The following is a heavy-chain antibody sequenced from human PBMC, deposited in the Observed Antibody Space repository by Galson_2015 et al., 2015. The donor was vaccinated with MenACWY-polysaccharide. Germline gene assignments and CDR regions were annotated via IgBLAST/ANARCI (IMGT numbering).Heavy chain of an antibody. V-gene: IGHV3-74*01. CDR2: ISTDGSFT. CDR3: AHFGPDWELSQ. D-gene: IGHD1-7*01. Sequence: SLRLSCAGSAFTFSSYWMHWVRQVPGKGLVWVLRISTDGSFTGNADSVKGRFTISRDNAKNTLYLQMNSLRVEDTAVYFCAHFGPDWELSQWGQGTLVTVSS. J-gene: IGHJ4*02. CDR1: AFTFSSYW.